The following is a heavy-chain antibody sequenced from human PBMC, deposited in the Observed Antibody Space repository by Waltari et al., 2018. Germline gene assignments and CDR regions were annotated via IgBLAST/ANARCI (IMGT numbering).Heavy chain of an antibody. CDR1: GGSISSSSYY. CDR3: ARVGGNSNFDY. CDR2: IYYSGRT. J-gene: IGHJ4*02. D-gene: IGHD2-21*02. Sequence: QLQLQESGPGLVKPSETLSLTCTVSGGSISSSSYYWGWIRQPPGKGLEWIGSIYYSGRTDYNPSLKSRVTISVDTSKNQFSLKLSAVTAADTAVYYCARVGGNSNFDYWGQGTLVTVSS. V-gene: IGHV4-39*07.